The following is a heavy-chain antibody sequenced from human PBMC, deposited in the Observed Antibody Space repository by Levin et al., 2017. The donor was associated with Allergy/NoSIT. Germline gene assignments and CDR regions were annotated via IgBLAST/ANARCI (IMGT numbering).Heavy chain of an antibody. D-gene: IGHD3-3*01. CDR2: IYYSGST. Sequence: SETLSLTCTVSGGSISSGGYYWSWIRQHPGKGLEWIGYIYYSGSTYYNPSLKSRVTISVDTSKNQFSLKLSSVTAADTAVYYCARSERRFLEWPLPGHWFDPWGQGTLVTVSS. J-gene: IGHJ5*02. CDR1: GGSISSGGYY. V-gene: IGHV4-31*03. CDR3: ARSERRFLEWPLPGHWFDP.